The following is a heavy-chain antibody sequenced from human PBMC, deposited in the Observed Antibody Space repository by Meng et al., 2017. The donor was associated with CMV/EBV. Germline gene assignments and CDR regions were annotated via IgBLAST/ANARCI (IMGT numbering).Heavy chain of an antibody. CDR1: GFSLRTAEVG. J-gene: IGHJ2*01. V-gene: IGHV2-5*01. CDR2: IYWNDDK. Sequence: SGPTLVKPTQTLTLTCSFSGFSLRTAEVGIGWVRQPPGKALERLALIYWNDDKRYKPSLKSGLTITKDTSRNQVVLTMSNMDVADTATYHCARAIGAGNSAYFDLWGRGTLVTVSS. CDR3: ARAIGAGNSAYFDL. D-gene: IGHD4-23*01.